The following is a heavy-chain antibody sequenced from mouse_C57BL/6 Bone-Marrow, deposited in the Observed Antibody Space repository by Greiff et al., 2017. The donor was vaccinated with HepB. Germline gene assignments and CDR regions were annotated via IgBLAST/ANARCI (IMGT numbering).Heavy chain of an antibody. CDR1: GYTFTSYG. V-gene: IGHV1-81*01. CDR2: IYPRSGNT. CDR3: ARPQLTLDY. D-gene: IGHD3-3*01. J-gene: IGHJ2*01. Sequence: VQLQQSGAELARPGASVKLSCKASGYTFTSYGISWVKQRTGQGLEWIGEIYPRSGNTYYNEKFKGKATLTADKSSSTAYMELRSLTSEDSAVYFCARPQLTLDYWGQGTTLPVSS.